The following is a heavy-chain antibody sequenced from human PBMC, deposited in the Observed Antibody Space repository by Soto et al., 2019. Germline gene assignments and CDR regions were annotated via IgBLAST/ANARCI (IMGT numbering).Heavy chain of an antibody. CDR1: GYTFISYS. CDR3: ARERWASGSRWFDP. D-gene: IGHD6-19*01. V-gene: IGHV1-3*01. Sequence: ASVKVSCKASGYTFISYSMHWVRQAPGQRLEWMGWLNVGNGNTKYSQKFQGRVTITGDTSASTAYMELSSLRSEDTAVYYCARERWASGSRWFDPWGQGTLVTVSS. CDR2: LNVGNGNT. J-gene: IGHJ5*02.